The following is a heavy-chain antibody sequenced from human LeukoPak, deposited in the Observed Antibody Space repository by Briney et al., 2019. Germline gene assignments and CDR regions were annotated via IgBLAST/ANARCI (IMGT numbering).Heavy chain of an antibody. CDR3: AHRDTSMVRVDY. J-gene: IGHJ4*02. CDR1: GFTFRNAS. D-gene: IGHD5-18*01. CDR2: IRSKTAGGTT. Sequence: GGSLRLSCAASGFTFRNASMSWVRQAPGKGLEWVGRIRSKTAGGTTDYAAPVKGRITISRDDSKNTLYLQMNSLTTEDTAVYFCAHRDTSMVRVDYWGQGTLVTVSS. V-gene: IGHV3-15*01.